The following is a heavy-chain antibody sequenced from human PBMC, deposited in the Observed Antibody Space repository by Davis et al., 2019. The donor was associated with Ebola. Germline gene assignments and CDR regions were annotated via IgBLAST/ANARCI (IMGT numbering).Heavy chain of an antibody. CDR3: AREVVVVVAATPTYYYYGMDV. J-gene: IGHJ6*04. V-gene: IGHV1-46*01. D-gene: IGHD2-15*01. Sequence: AASVKVSCKASGYTFTSYYMHWVRQAPGKGLERMGIINPSGGSTSYAQKFQGRVTMTRDTSTSTVYMELSSLRSEDTAVYYCAREVVVVVAATPTYYYYGMDVWGKGTTVTVSS. CDR1: GYTFTSYY. CDR2: INPSGGST.